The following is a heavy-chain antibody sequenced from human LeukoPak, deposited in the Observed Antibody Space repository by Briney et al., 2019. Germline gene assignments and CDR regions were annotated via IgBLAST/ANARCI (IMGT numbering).Heavy chain of an antibody. CDR3: ATRSTGVAATFDC. J-gene: IGHJ4*02. CDR2: ISYSGNT. CDR1: GGSISSYY. Sequence: SETLSLTCSVSGGSISSYYWSWIRQPPGKGLEWIGYISYSGNTNYNPSLKSRVTISVDTSKNQFSLKLSPVTAADTAVYYCATRSTGVAATFDCWGQGALVTVSS. V-gene: IGHV4-59*01. D-gene: IGHD2-15*01.